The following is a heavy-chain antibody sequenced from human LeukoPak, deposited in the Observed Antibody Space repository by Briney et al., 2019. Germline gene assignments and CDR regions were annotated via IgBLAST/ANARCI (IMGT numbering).Heavy chain of an antibody. D-gene: IGHD6-19*01. V-gene: IGHV1-18*01. CDR2: INTYNGNT. Sequence: ASVKVSCKASGYTFTSYGTSWVRQAPGQGLEWMGWINTYNGNTNYAQKVQGRVTMTTDTSTSTAYMELRSLRSDDTAVYYCSRDPHEFSTGWSQFDYWGQGTLVTVSP. CDR1: GYTFTSYG. CDR3: SRDPHEFSTGWSQFDY. J-gene: IGHJ4*02.